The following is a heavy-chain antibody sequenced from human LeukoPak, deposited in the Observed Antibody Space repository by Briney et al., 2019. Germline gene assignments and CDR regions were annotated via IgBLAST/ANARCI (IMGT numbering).Heavy chain of an antibody. V-gene: IGHV3-7*01. CDR3: ARRAGGYSHPYDY. Sequence: QPGGSLRLSCAASGFTFTSYWMSWVRQAPGKGLEWVANIKQDGSEKYYVDSVKGRFTISRDNAKNSLYLQMNSLRAEDTAVYYCARRAGGYSHPYDYWGQGILVTVSS. CDR2: IKQDGSEK. CDR1: GFTFTSYW. D-gene: IGHD4-23*01. J-gene: IGHJ4*02.